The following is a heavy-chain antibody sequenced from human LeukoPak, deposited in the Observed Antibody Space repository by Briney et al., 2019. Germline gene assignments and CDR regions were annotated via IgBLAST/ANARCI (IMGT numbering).Heavy chain of an antibody. CDR3: VKDSSSGSYFDY. V-gene: IGHV3-64D*06. J-gene: IGHJ4*02. CDR1: GGSISSTT. D-gene: IGHD3-10*01. Sequence: ETLSLTCAVSGGSISSTTSYWGWIRQPPGKGLEYVSAISSNGGSTYYADSVKGRFTISRDNSRNTLHLQMSSLRVEDTAVYYCVKDSSSGSYFDYWGQGTLVTVSS. CDR2: ISSNGGST.